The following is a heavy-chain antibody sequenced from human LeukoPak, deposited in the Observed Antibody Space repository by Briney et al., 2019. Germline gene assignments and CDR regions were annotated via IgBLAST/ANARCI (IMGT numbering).Heavy chain of an antibody. CDR3: ATARSGSIFGDDMYYFDY. CDR2: FDPEDGET. V-gene: IGHV1-24*01. J-gene: IGHJ4*02. D-gene: IGHD3-3*01. CDR1: GYTLTELS. Sequence: ASVKVSCTVSGYTLTELSMHWVRQAPGKGLEWMGGFDPEDGETIYAQKFQGRVTMTEDTSTDTAYMELSSLRSEDTAVYYCATARSGSIFGDDMYYFDYWGQGTLVTVSS.